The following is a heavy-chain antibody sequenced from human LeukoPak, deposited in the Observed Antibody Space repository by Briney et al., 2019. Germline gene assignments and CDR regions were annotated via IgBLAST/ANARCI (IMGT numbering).Heavy chain of an antibody. Sequence: SETLSLTCTVSGGSISSYYWSWIRQPPGKGLEWIGYIYYSGSTNYNPSLKSRVTISVDTSKNQFSLKLSSVTAADTAVYYCARDVWGSTSCSWGKGTTVTVSS. CDR2: IYYSGST. CDR3: ARDVWGSTSCS. V-gene: IGHV4-59*12. CDR1: GGSISSYY. D-gene: IGHD2-2*01. J-gene: IGHJ6*04.